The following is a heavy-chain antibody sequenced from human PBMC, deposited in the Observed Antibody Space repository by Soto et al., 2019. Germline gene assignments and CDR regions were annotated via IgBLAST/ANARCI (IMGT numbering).Heavy chain of an antibody. V-gene: IGHV3-21*02. J-gene: IGHJ6*02. CDR2: INSRSDI. Sequence: EVQLVESGGGLAKPGGSLRLSCVASGFTFSTYTINWVRKAPGKGLEWVSSINSRSDIYYADSVKGRFTISSDNAKNSVSLHMNSLRAEDTAVYYCAREYHHWPLAYGLDVWGQGTTVNVSS. CDR3: AREYHHWPLAYGLDV. CDR1: GFTFSTYT. D-gene: IGHD1-1*01.